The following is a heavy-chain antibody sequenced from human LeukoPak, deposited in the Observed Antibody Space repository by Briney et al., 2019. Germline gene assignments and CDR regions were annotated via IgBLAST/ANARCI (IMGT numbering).Heavy chain of an antibody. CDR3: ARDRRWLQF. CDR1: GFTFSDYY. V-gene: IGHV3-11*01. D-gene: IGHD5-24*01. J-gene: IGHJ4*02. CDR2: ISGSGNSI. Sequence: PGGSLRLSCAASGFTFSDYYRSWIRQAPGKGLEWISYISGSGNSIYYVDSVKGRFTISRDSANNSLYLQMNSLRVDDTAVYYCARDRRWLQFWGQGTLVIVSS.